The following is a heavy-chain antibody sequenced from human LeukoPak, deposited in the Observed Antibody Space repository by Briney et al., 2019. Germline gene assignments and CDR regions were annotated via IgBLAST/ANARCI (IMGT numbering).Heavy chain of an antibody. V-gene: IGHV3-30*04. J-gene: IGHJ6*02. CDR1: GFTFSSYA. Sequence: PGRSLRLSCAASGFTFSSYAMHWVRQAPGKGLEWVAVISYDGSNKYYADSVKGRFTISRDNSKNMLYLQMNSLRAEDTAVYYCARELGSGSDYGMDVWGQGTTVTVSS. CDR3: ARELGSGSDYGMDV. CDR2: ISYDGSNK. D-gene: IGHD3-10*01.